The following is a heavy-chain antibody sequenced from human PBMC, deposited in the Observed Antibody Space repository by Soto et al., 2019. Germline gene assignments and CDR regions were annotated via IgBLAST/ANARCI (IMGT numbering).Heavy chain of an antibody. CDR3: ARDLVPAAISFYGMDV. J-gene: IGHJ6*02. D-gene: IGHD2-2*01. V-gene: IGHV1-2*02. CDR1: GYTFTDYH. CDR2: INPNMVAT. Sequence: ASVKVSCKVSGYTFTDYHIHWVRQAPEQGFEGMGWINPNMVATNDAQKFQGRVTMTRDTSISTAYMELSRLRSDDTAVYYCARDLVPAAISFYGMDVWGQGTTVTVSS.